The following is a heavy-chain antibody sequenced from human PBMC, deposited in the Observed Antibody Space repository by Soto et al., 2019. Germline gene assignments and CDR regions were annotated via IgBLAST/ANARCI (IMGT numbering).Heavy chain of an antibody. CDR3: ARVPPNLWFGELPFDY. V-gene: IGHV4-30-4*01. CDR2: IYYSGST. J-gene: IGHJ4*02. CDR1: GGSISSGDYY. D-gene: IGHD3-10*01. Sequence: QVQLQESGPGLVKPSQTLSLTCTVSGGSISSGDYYWSWIRQPPGKGLEWIGYIYYSGSTYYNPSLKSRVTISVDTSKNQFSLKLSSVTAADTAVYYCARVPPNLWFGELPFDYWGQGTLVTVSS.